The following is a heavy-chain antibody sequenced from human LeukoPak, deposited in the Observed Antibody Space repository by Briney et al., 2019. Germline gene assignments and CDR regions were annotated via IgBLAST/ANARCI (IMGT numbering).Heavy chain of an antibody. CDR1: GYTLTELS. V-gene: IGHV1-24*01. CDR3: ATNYGSGSYSAFDI. D-gene: IGHD3-10*01. CDR2: FDPEDGET. J-gene: IGHJ3*02. Sequence: ASVKVSCKVSGYTLTELSMHWVRQAPGKGLEWMGGFDPEDGETIYAQKFQGRVTMTEDTSTDTAYMELSRLRSEDTAVYHCATNYGSGSYSAFDIWGQGTMVTVSS.